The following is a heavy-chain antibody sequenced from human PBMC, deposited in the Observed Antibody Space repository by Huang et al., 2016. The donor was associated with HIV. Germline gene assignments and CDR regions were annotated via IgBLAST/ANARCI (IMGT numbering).Heavy chain of an antibody. J-gene: IGHJ4*02. V-gene: IGHV1-46*01. CDR3: TRGGSSWYEGDY. CDR1: GYTFTSYH. D-gene: IGHD6-13*01. CDR2: IKPRSGNT. Sequence: QVQLVQSGAEVKRPGASVKVSCKASGYTFTSYHLHWGGQAPGQGLGWLGIIKPRSGNTYYSKKFQGRVTMTTDASTGTLYMDLRSLRSEDTAVYYCTRGGSSWYEGDYWGQGTLVTVSS.